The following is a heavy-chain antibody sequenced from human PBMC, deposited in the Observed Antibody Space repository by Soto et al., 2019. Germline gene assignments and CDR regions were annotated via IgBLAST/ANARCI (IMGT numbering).Heavy chain of an antibody. CDR3: AKGGYYAES. V-gene: IGHV3-53*01. J-gene: IGHJ5*02. CDR1: GFTVSLNY. D-gene: IGHD3-3*01. Sequence: PGGSLRLSCAASGFTVSLNYMSWVRQAPGKGVEWVSSIHSGGTTDYADSVKGRFTVSRDSSKNTLYLQMNSLRAEDTAVYFCAKGGYYAESWGQGALVTVSS. CDR2: IHSGGTT.